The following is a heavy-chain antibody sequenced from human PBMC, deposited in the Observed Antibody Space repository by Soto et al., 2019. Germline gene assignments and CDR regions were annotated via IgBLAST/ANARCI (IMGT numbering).Heavy chain of an antibody. V-gene: IGHV3-74*03. J-gene: IGHJ4*02. CDR2: IGGGGTRT. Sequence: EVQLVESGGALVQPGGSLRLSCAASGFTFSTYWMHWVRQGPGKGLVWVSRIGGGGTRTTYADSVRGRFTVSRDNAKSTLYLQRNSLTAEDTAVYYCARGTLTSIDMVDYWGQGTLVTVAS. CDR3: ARGTLTSIDMVDY. CDR1: GFTFSTYW. D-gene: IGHD2-21*01.